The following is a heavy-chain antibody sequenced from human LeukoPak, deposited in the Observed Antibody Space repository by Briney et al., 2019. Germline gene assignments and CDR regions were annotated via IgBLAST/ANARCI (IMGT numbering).Heavy chain of an antibody. CDR1: GGSISSYY. J-gene: IGHJ4*02. V-gene: IGHV4-59*01. D-gene: IGHD6-19*01. Sequence: SETLSLTCTVSGGSISSYYWSWIRQPPGKGLEWIGYIYYSGSTNYNPSLKSRVTISVDTSKTQFSLKLSSVTAADTAVYYCAREGYSSGWYAYWGQGTLVTVPS. CDR2: IYYSGST. CDR3: AREGYSSGWYAY.